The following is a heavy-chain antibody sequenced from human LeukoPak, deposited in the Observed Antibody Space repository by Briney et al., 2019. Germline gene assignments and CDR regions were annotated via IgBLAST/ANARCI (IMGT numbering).Heavy chain of an antibody. CDR2: IIPIFGTA. Sequence: SVKVSFKASGGTFTIYAISRVRQAPGQGLEWMGGIIPIFGTANYAQKFQGRVTISADESTSTAYMELSSRGSEDTAVYYCARGREAGAGTGNWFDPWGQGTLVTVSA. D-gene: IGHD6-13*01. V-gene: IGHV1-69*13. CDR3: ARGREAGAGTGNWFDP. J-gene: IGHJ5*02. CDR1: GGTFTIYA.